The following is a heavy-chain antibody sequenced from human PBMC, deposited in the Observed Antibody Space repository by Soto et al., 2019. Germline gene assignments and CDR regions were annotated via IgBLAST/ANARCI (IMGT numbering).Heavy chain of an antibody. CDR3: AGDYGDYYAFDI. CDR1: GYTFTSYY. V-gene: IGHV1-46*01. CDR2: INPSGGST. Sequence: ASVKVSCKASGYTFTSYYMHWVRQAPGQGLEWMGIINPSGGSTSYAQKFQGRVTMTRDTSTSTVYMELSSLRSEDTAVYYCAGDYGDYYAFDIWGQGTMVTVSS. D-gene: IGHD4-17*01. J-gene: IGHJ3*02.